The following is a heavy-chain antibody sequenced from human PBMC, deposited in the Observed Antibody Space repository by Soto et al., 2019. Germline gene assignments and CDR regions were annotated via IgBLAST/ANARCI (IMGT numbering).Heavy chain of an antibody. CDR2: ISYDGSNK. J-gene: IGHJ4*02. D-gene: IGHD3-10*01. CDR1: GFTFSSYA. CDR3: AREDYGSGSLDY. V-gene: IGHV3-30-3*01. Sequence: VQLVESGGGVVQPGRSLRLSCAASGFTFSSYAMHWVRQAPGKGLEWVAVISYDGSNKYYADSVKGRFTISRDNSKNTLYLQMNSLRAEDTAVYYCAREDYGSGSLDYWGQGTLVTVSS.